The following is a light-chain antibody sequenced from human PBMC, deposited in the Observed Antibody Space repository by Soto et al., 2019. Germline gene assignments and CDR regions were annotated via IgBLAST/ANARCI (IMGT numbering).Light chain of an antibody. CDR2: DAS. V-gene: IGKV3-11*01. CDR1: QSVSSY. J-gene: IGKJ5*01. CDR3: QQHSNWPPAIT. Sequence: EIVLTQSPATLSLSPGERATLSCRASQSVSSYLAWYQQKPGQAPRLLIYDASNRATGIPARFSGSGSGTDFPLTISSLEPEDFAVYYCQQHSNWPPAITFGQGTRLEIK.